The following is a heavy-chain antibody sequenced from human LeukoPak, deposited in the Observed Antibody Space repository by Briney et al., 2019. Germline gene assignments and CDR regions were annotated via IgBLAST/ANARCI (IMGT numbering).Heavy chain of an antibody. V-gene: IGHV3-23*01. D-gene: IGHD3-22*01. J-gene: IGHJ4*02. CDR2: ISGSGGST. Sequence: GGSLRLSCAASGFTFSSYAMNWVRQAPGKGLEWVSAISGSGGSTYYADSVKGRFTISRDNSKNTLYLQMNSLRAEDTAVYYCAKDLSYYDSSGYSHWGQGTLVTVSS. CDR3: AKDLSYYDSSGYSH. CDR1: GFTFSSYA.